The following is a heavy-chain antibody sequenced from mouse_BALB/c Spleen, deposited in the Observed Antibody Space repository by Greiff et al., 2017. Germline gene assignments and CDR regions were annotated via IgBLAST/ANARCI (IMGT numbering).Heavy chain of an antibody. D-gene: IGHD2-4*01. J-gene: IGHJ2*01. V-gene: IGHV1-7*01. CDR2: INPSTGYT. CDR1: GYTFTSYW. Sequence: QVQLKESGAELAKPGASVKMSCKASGYTFTSYWMHWVKQRPGQGLEWIGYINPSTGYTEYNQKFKDKATLTADKSSSTAYMQLSSLTSEDSAVYYCARRGDYGYLDYWGQGTTLTVSS. CDR3: ARRGDYGYLDY.